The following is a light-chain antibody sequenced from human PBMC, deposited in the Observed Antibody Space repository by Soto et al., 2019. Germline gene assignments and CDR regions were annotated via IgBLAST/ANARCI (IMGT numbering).Light chain of an antibody. J-gene: IGLJ3*02. CDR2: EVS. Sequence: QSVLTQPRSVSGSPGQSVTISCTGTSGDVGAYDRVSWYQQYPGKAPKLMIYEVSNRPSGVSNRFSGSKSGNTASLTISGLQAEDEADYYCSSFGGTTRVFGGGTKLTVL. CDR3: SSFGGTTRV. CDR1: SGDVGAYDR. V-gene: IGLV2-11*01.